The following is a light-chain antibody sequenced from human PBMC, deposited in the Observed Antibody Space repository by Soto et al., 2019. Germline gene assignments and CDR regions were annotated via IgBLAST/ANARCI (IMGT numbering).Light chain of an antibody. Sequence: EIVLTQSPGTLSLSPGERATLSCRASQSVSSSYLAWYQQKPGQAPRLLIYGASSRATGIPDRFSGSGSGTDFTLTISRLEPEALALYYCQQYGSAPPWTFGQGTKVDIK. J-gene: IGKJ1*01. CDR1: QSVSSSY. V-gene: IGKV3-20*01. CDR2: GAS. CDR3: QQYGSAPPWT.